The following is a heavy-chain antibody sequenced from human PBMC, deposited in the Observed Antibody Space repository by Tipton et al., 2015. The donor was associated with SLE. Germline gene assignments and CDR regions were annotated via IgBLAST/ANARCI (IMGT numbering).Heavy chain of an antibody. J-gene: IGHJ3*02. CDR3: ARDGDDDGAFDI. D-gene: IGHD5-24*01. Sequence: RSLRLSCAASGFTFSGSNMHWVRQAPGKGLEWVAVISYDGSNKYYADSVKGRFTISRDNSKNTLYLQMQSLRPEDTAVYYCARDGDDDGAFDIWGQGTMVSVSS. CDR2: ISYDGSNK. CDR1: GFTFSGSN. V-gene: IGHV3-30*04.